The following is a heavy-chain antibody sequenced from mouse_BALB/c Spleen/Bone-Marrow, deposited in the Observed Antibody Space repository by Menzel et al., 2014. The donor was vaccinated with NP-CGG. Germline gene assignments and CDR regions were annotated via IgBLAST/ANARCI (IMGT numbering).Heavy chain of an antibody. D-gene: IGHD4-1*02. CDR2: ICAGGST. CDR1: GFSLTSYG. CDR3: ARDQLRRRYYFDY. Sequence: VKVVESGPGLVSPSQSLTIPCTVSGFSLTSYGVHWVRQPPGKGLEWLGVICAGGSTNYNSALMSRLSISKDNSKSQVFLKMNSMQTDDTAVYDCARDQLRRRYYFDYWGQGTTLTVSS. J-gene: IGHJ2*01. V-gene: IGHV2-9*02.